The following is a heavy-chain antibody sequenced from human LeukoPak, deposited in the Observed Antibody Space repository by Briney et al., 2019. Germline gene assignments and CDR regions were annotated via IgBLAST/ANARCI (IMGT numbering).Heavy chain of an antibody. Sequence: SETLSLTCTVSGGSISSSSYYWGWIRQPPGQGLEWIGSIYYSGSTYYNPSLKSRVTISVDTSKNQFSLKLSSVTAADTAVYYCASWESLEGTAMVIPYYYYYYGMDVWGQGTTVTVSS. D-gene: IGHD5-18*01. J-gene: IGHJ6*02. CDR2: IYYSGST. CDR1: GGSISSSSYY. CDR3: ASWESLEGTAMVIPYYYYYYGMDV. V-gene: IGHV4-39*01.